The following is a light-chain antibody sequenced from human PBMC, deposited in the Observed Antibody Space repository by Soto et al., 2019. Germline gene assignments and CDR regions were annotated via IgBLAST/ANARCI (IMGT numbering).Light chain of an antibody. V-gene: IGKV3-20*01. CDR1: QSLRSSY. CDR3: QQHGTSPYT. Sequence: PGERATLSCWASQSLRSSYLAWYQRKPGQAPRLLMFGASRRATGIPDRFNGSGSGTDFILTISRLGPEDVAVYYCQQHGTSPYTFGQGTRLEIK. CDR2: GAS. J-gene: IGKJ5*01.